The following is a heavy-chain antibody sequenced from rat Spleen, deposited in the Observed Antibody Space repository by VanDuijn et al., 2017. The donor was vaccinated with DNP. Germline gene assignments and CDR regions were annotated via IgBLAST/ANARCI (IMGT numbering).Heavy chain of an antibody. J-gene: IGHJ4*01. V-gene: IGHV5-25*01. D-gene: IGHD1-12*02. CDR2: ISTSGVVT. CDR3: ARVGDLHDGGDGDVLDV. CDR1: GFTFSNFP. Sequence: EVQLVESGGGLVQPGRSLKLSCAASGFTFSNFPMAWVRQAPTKGLEWVADISTSGVVTYYRDSVKGRFTISRDNTESTLYLQMDSLRSEDTATYYCARVGDLHDGGDGDVLDVWGQGTSVTVSS.